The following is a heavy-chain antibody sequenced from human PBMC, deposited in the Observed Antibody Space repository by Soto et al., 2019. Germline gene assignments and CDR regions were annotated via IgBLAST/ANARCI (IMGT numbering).Heavy chain of an antibody. CDR3: AKDFLGYCSGGSCPYYFDY. J-gene: IGHJ4*02. CDR1: GFTFSSYG. D-gene: IGHD2-15*01. Sequence: PGGSLRLSCAASGFTFSSYGMHWVRQAPGKGLEWVAVISYDGSNKYYADSVKGRFTISRDNSKNTLYLQMNSLRAEDTAVYYCAKDFLGYCSGGSCPYYFDYWGQGTLVTVSS. CDR2: ISYDGSNK. V-gene: IGHV3-30*18.